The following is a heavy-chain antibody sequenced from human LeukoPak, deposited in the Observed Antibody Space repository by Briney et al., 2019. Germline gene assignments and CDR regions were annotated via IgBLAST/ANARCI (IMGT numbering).Heavy chain of an antibody. V-gene: IGHV3-48*01. CDR1: GFTFSSNS. D-gene: IGHD1-26*01. CDR3: ARETSGSYGY. CDR2: ISSSRSTI. Sequence: GGSLRLSCAASGFTFSSNSMNWVRQAPGKGLEWVSYISSSRSTIYYADSVKGRFTISRDNAKNSLYLQMNSLRAEDTAVYYCARETSGSYGYWGQGTLVTVSS. J-gene: IGHJ4*02.